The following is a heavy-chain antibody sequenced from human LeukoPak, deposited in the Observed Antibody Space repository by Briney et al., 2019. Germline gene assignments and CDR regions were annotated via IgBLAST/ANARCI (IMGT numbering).Heavy chain of an antibody. CDR2: ISGSGGST. CDR3: AINYDILTGLFDY. D-gene: IGHD3-9*01. Sequence: GGSLRLSCAASGFTFSSYAMSWVRQAPGKGLEWVSAISGSGGSTYYADSVKGRFTISRDNSKNTLYLQMNSLRAEDTAVYYCAINYDILTGLFDYWGQGTLVTVSS. J-gene: IGHJ4*02. V-gene: IGHV3-23*01. CDR1: GFTFSSYA.